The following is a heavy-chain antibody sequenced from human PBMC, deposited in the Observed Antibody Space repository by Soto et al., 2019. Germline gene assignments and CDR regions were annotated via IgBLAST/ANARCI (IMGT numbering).Heavy chain of an antibody. J-gene: IGHJ5*01. D-gene: IGHD7-27*01. CDR3: ARGRYCLTGRCFPNWFDS. CDR1: GDSISSLDYF. V-gene: IGHV4-30-4*01. Sequence: SETLSLTCSVSGDSISSLDYFWAWIRQPPGQALEYIGYIYKSATTYYNPSFESRVAISVDTSKSQFSLNVTSVTAADTAVYFCARGRYCLTGRCFPNWFDSWGQGALVTVSS. CDR2: IYKSATT.